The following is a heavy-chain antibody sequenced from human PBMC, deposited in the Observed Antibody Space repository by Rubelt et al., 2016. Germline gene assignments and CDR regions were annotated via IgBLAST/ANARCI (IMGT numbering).Heavy chain of an antibody. CDR1: GGSFSGYY. CDR3: VEGGWTFYN. CDR2: INHSETT. Sequence: QVQLQQWGAGLLKPSETLSLTCAVYGGSFSGYYWHWVRQPPGKGLEWIGEINHSETTTYNPSLKIRVTMSVDTSKNQFSLKLSSVTAADTAVYYCVEGGWTFYNWGQGTLVTVSS. J-gene: IGHJ4*02. D-gene: IGHD6-19*01. V-gene: IGHV4-34*02.